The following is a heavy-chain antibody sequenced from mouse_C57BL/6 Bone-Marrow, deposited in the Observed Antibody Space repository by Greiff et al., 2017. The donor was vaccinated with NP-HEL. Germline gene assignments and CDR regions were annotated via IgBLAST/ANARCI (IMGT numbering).Heavy chain of an antibody. D-gene: IGHD2-2*01. Sequence: VQLQESGAELARPGASVKLSCKASGYTFTSYGISWVKQRTGQGLEWIGEIYPRSGNTYYNEKFKGKATLTADTSSSTAYMELRSLTSEDSAVYFCAKGDYGYDRFAYWGQGTLVTVSA. CDR1: GYTFTSYG. CDR3: AKGDYGYDRFAY. CDR2: IYPRSGNT. V-gene: IGHV1-81*01. J-gene: IGHJ3*01.